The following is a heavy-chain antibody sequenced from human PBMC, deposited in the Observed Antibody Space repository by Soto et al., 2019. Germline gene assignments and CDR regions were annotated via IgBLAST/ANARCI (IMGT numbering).Heavy chain of an antibody. J-gene: IGHJ6*02. CDR3: ARVIIAAAGENYYYYYGMGV. CDR2: IYYSGST. CDR1: GGSISSYY. Sequence: SETLSLTCTVSGGSISSYYWSWIRQPPGKGLEWIGYIYYSGSTNYNPSLKSRVTISVDTSKNQFSLKLSSVTAADTAVYYCARVIIAAAGENYYYYYGMGVWGQGTTVTVSS. V-gene: IGHV4-59*01. D-gene: IGHD6-13*01.